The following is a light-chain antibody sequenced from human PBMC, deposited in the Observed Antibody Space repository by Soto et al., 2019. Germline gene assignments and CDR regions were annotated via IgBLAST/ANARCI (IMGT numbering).Light chain of an antibody. Sequence: DIQMTQSPSSLSASVGDRVTITCRASQSISSYLNWYQQKPGKAPKLLIYAASSLQSGVPSRFSGSRSGTDFTLTISSLQPEDFATYYCQQSYSTPVYTFGQGTKLEIK. CDR2: AAS. CDR1: QSISSY. V-gene: IGKV1-39*01. J-gene: IGKJ2*01. CDR3: QQSYSTPVYT.